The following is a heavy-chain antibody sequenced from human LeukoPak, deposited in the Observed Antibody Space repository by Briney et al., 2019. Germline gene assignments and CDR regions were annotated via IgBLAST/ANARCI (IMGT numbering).Heavy chain of an antibody. V-gene: IGHV1-18*01. CDR3: ARDIGGASFQAGYHYYYMDV. D-gene: IGHD3-16*02. J-gene: IGHJ6*03. Sequence: GASVKVSCRASGFTFTSFGFSWVRQAPGQGLQWMGWINGYNGNTEYAQNLQDRVSMTRDISTSTVYMQLSSLRSDDTAVYYCARDIGGASFQAGYHYYYMDVWGEGTTVTVSS. CDR1: GFTFTSFG. CDR2: INGYNGNT.